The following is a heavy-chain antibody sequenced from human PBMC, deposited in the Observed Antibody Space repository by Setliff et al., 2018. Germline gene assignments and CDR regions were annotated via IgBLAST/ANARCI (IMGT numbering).Heavy chain of an antibody. J-gene: IGHJ5*02. CDR3: ARDTPHDPVSSNWYRNWFDP. D-gene: IGHD6-13*01. V-gene: IGHV4-61*09. CDR1: GASISSGSNY. Sequence: LSLTCSVSGASISSGSNYWSWIRQPAGKGVEWIGHILSSGGTNYNPSLKNRVSISLDTSKNQFSLNLNSVTAADTAVYFCARDTPHDPVSSNWYRNWFDPWGQGIQVTVSS. CDR2: ILSSGGT.